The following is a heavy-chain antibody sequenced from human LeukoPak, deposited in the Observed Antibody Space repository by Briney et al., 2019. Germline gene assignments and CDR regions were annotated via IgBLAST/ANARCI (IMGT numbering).Heavy chain of an antibody. J-gene: IGHJ4*02. D-gene: IGHD1-1*01. CDR2: INHRGNT. V-gene: IGHV4-34*01. CDR3: ARVPESVGINYFDS. Sequence: SETLSLTCAVYGGSFSGNFWSWDRRPPGKGLEWSGEINHRGNTNYNPSLKSRVTISVDTSKNQFSLKLSSVTAADTAVYYCARVPESVGINYFDSWGQGTQVTVSS. CDR1: GGSFSGNF.